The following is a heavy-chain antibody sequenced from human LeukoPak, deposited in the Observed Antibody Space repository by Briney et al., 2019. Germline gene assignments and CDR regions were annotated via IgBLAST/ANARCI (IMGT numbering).Heavy chain of an antibody. Sequence: SETLSLACTVSGGSISSGIYYWGWIRQPPGKGLEWIGSMYDSENTYSNPSLKSRVTISVNTSKNQFSLKLTSVTPEDTAVYYCARDLSSTSYYGNYYYYYMDVWGKGTTVTVSS. D-gene: IGHD2-2*01. CDR2: MYDSENT. V-gene: IGHV4-39*07. J-gene: IGHJ6*03. CDR3: ARDLSSTSYYGNYYYYYMDV. CDR1: GGSISSGIYY.